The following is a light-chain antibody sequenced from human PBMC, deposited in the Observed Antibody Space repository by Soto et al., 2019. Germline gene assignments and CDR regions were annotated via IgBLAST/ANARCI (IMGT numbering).Light chain of an antibody. CDR2: KAS. V-gene: IGKV1-5*03. CDR3: QHYKSYPWT. Sequence: DIQMTQSPSTLSGSVGDRVTITCRASQTISSWLAWYQQKPGKAPKLLMYKASSLESGVPSKFSGSGSETEFTLTISSLQPDDFATYYCQHYKSYPWTFGQGTKVDIK. J-gene: IGKJ1*01. CDR1: QTISSW.